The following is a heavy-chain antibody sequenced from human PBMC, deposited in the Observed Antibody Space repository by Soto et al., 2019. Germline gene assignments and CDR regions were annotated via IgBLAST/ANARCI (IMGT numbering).Heavy chain of an antibody. CDR3: AREQLQVVIPDY. J-gene: IGHJ4*02. Sequence: EVQLVESGGGLVQPGGSLRLSCAASGFTFSSYWMNWVRQAPGKGLEWVANIKQDGSEKYYVDSVKGRFTISRDNTKNSLYLQMNSMRAEDTAVYYCAREQLQVVIPDYCGQVTLVTVSS. D-gene: IGHD6-13*01. CDR2: IKQDGSEK. V-gene: IGHV3-7*01. CDR1: GFTFSSYW.